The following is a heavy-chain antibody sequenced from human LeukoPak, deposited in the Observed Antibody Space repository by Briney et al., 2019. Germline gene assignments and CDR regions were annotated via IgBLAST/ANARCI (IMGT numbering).Heavy chain of an antibody. V-gene: IGHV3-23*01. CDR1: KFTVSSTY. J-gene: IGHJ6*03. D-gene: IGHD3-3*01. Sequence: GGSLRLSCAASKFTVSSTYMSWVRQAPGKGLEWVSAISGSGGSTYYADSVKGRFTISRDNSQNTVSLQVNNLRTEDTALYYCAKTSLSDASGHYYYMDVWGKGTTVTVSS. CDR3: AKTSLSDASGHYYYMDV. CDR2: ISGSGGST.